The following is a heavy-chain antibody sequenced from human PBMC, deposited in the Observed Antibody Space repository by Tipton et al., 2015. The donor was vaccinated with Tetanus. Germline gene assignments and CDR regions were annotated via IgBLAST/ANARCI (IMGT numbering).Heavy chain of an antibody. V-gene: IGHV4-39*01. D-gene: IGHD2-21*01. Sequence: TLSLTCTVSGGSFSSSNDYWAWIRQPPGKGLEWVGSIYYGGSTYFRPSLRSRGTISIDTSRNQFSLQLSSVTAADTALYFCARRSHIGAPVWGQGTLVTVAS. CDR1: GGSFSSSNDY. J-gene: IGHJ3*01. CDR2: IYYGGST. CDR3: ARRSHIGAPV.